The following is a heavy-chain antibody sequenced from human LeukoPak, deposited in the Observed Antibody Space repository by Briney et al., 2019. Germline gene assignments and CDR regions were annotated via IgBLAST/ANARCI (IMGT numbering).Heavy chain of an antibody. Sequence: PSETLSLTCTVSGGSFSSYYWSWIRQPPGKGLEWIGYIYYSGTTNYNPSLKSRLTISVDTSKNQFSLKLSSVTAADTAIYYCARASIFGVVRAIDYWGKGTLVTVSS. J-gene: IGHJ4*02. CDR1: GGSFSSYY. D-gene: IGHD3-3*01. V-gene: IGHV4-59*01. CDR2: IYYSGTT. CDR3: ARASIFGVVRAIDY.